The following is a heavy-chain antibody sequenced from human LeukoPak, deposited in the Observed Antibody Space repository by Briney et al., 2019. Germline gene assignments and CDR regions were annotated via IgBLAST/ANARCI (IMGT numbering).Heavy chain of an antibody. Sequence: SETLSLTCGVSGGSIRSRNYYGAWIRQPPGKGLEWIGSIYYSGSTYYNPSLKSRVTISVDTSKNQFSLKLSSVTAADTAVYYCARHGGYSDSSDHPYADYWGQGTLVTVSS. CDR3: ARHGGYSDSSDHPYADY. CDR1: GGSIRSRNYY. CDR2: IYYSGST. V-gene: IGHV4-39*01. D-gene: IGHD3-22*01. J-gene: IGHJ4*02.